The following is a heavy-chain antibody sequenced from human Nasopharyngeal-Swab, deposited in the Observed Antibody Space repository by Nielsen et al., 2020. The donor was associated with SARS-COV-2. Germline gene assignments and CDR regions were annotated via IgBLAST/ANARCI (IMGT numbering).Heavy chain of an antibody. V-gene: IGHV3-30*04. Sequence: GGSLRLSCAASGFTFSSYAMHWVRQAPGKGLEWVAVISYDGSNKYYADSMKGRFTISRDNSKNTLYLQMNSLRAEDTAVYYCARVDYGGNSFGMDVWGQGTTVTVSS. CDR2: ISYDGSNK. J-gene: IGHJ6*02. D-gene: IGHD4-23*01. CDR1: GFTFSSYA. CDR3: ARVDYGGNSFGMDV.